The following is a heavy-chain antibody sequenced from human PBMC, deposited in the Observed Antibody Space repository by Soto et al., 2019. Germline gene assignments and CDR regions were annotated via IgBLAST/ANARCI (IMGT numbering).Heavy chain of an antibody. CDR3: IGSFPF. CDR2: IRSQPYGGTT. Sequence: EVYLVESGGGLVEPGRSLRLYCPGSGFPFANFLMSWFRQAPGKGLEWVGFIRSQPYGGTTQYAASVRGRFTISRDDSKGIAYLQMNRLKSEVSGVYYCIGSFPFWGQGTLVTVSS. V-gene: IGHV3-49*03. D-gene: IGHD3-10*01. J-gene: IGHJ1*01. CDR1: GFPFANFL.